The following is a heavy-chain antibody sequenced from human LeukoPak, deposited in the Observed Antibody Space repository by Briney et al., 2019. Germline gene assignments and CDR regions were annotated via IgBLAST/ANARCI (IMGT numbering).Heavy chain of an antibody. V-gene: IGHV4-39*01. CDR3: ARRDYGDDSGFDY. J-gene: IGHJ4*02. Sequence: SETLSLTCTVSGGSITNSPYSWGWIRQPPGKGLEWIGSGYYSMSAYYNPSLKSRVTIFVDTSKNQFFLRLSSVTAADTAVYFCARRDYGDDSGFDYWGQGTLVTVSS. CDR1: GGSITNSPYS. CDR2: GYYSMSA. D-gene: IGHD4-23*01.